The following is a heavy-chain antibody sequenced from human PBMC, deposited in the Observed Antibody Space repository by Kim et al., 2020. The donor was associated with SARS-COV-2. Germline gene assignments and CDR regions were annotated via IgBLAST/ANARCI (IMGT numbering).Heavy chain of an antibody. CDR3: ARLTLYYDFWSGYAWFDP. D-gene: IGHD3-3*01. CDR1: GGSISSSSYY. V-gene: IGHV4-39*01. CDR2: IYYSGST. J-gene: IGHJ5*02. Sequence: SETLSLTCTVSGGSISSSSYYWGWIRQPPGKGLEWIGSIYYSGSTYYNPSLKSRVTISVDTSKNQFSLKLSSVTAADTAVYYCARLTLYYDFWSGYAWFDPWGQGTLVTVSS.